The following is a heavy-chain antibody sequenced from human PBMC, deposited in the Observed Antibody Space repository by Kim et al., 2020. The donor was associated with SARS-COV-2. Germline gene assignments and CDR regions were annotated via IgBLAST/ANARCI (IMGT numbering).Heavy chain of an antibody. D-gene: IGHD6-13*01. CDR3: ARPXRSWXYFDY. CDR1: GYSFTSYW. V-gene: IGHV5-51*01. Sequence: GESLQISCKGSGYSFTSYWIGWVRQMPGKGLEWMGIIYPGDSDTRYSPSFQGQVXXPADKSISTAYLQWSSLKASDTAMYYXARPXRSWXYFDYWGQGTLVTVSS. J-gene: IGHJ4*02. CDR2: IYPGDSDT.